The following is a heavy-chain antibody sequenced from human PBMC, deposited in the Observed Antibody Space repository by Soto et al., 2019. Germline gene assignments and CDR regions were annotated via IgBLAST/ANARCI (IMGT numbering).Heavy chain of an antibody. CDR2: VIPMFPKA. CDR1: GGTFISDA. D-gene: IGHD3-22*01. J-gene: IGHJ4*02. CDR3: ARCHSDSSGPGYLDS. Sequence: QVRLVQSEAEVKKAGSSVKVSCKVSGGTFISDAVTWVRQAPGQGLEWMGGVIPMFPKANYAQKFQGRATISADKATSTVYMELHSMKSEDTDVYYCARCHSDSSGPGYLDSWGQGTLVTV. V-gene: IGHV1-69*06.